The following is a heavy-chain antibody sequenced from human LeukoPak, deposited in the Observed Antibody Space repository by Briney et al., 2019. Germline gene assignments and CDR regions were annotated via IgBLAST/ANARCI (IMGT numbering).Heavy chain of an antibody. CDR1: GFTFSNYA. CDR3: AKGDCSSTKCYTLQH. CDR2: ITYDGNNK. V-gene: IGHV3-30-3*01. J-gene: IGHJ1*01. D-gene: IGHD2-2*02. Sequence: GGSLRLSCAASGFTFSNYAMHWVRQAPGKGLEWVAVITYDGNNKYYADSVKGRFTISRDNSKNTLYLQMNSLRAEDTAVYYCAKGDCSSTKCYTLQHWGQGTLVTVSS.